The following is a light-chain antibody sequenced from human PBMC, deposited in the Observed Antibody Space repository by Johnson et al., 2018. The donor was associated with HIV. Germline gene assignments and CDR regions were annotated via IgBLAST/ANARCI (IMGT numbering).Light chain of an antibody. J-gene: IGLJ1*01. Sequence: QSVLTQPPSVSAAPGQKVTISCSGSSSNIGNNYVSWYQQLPGTAPKLLIYENNKRPSGIPDRFSGSKSGTSATLDITGLQTGDEADYYCGTWDTGLSAPYVFGTGTKCTVL. V-gene: IGLV1-51*02. CDR1: SSNIGNNY. CDR2: ENN. CDR3: GTWDTGLSAPYV.